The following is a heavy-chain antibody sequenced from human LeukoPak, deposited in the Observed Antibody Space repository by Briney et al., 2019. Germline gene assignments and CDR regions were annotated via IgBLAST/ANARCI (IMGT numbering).Heavy chain of an antibody. CDR1: GGTFSSYA. CDR2: IIPIFGTA. V-gene: IGHV1-69*05. CDR3: ARGGGFDFWADYYYYMDV. Sequence: ASVKVSCKASGGTFSSYAISWVRQAPGQGLEWMGGIIPIFGTANYAQTFQGRVTITTDESTSTAYMELSSLRSEDTAVYYCARGGGFDFWADYYYYMDVWGKGTTVTVSS. D-gene: IGHD3/OR15-3a*01. J-gene: IGHJ6*03.